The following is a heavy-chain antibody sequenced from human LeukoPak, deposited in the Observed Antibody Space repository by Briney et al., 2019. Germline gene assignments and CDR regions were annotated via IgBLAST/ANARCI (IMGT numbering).Heavy chain of an antibody. V-gene: IGHV3-53*01. D-gene: IGHD4-11*01. CDR3: AADTDYDAFDI. J-gene: IGHJ3*02. CDR2: IYNGETT. CDR1: GFTVRSSY. Sequence: GGSLRLSCAASGFTVRSSYMNWVRKPPGRGLNWVSVIYNGETTVYADSVRGRFTISRDNSENTLHLQMNSLRAEDTAVYYCAADTDYDAFDIWGQGTMVTVSS.